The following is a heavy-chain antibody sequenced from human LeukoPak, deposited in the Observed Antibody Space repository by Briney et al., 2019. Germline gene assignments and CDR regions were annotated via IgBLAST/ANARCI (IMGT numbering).Heavy chain of an antibody. D-gene: IGHD2-15*01. J-gene: IGHJ4*02. V-gene: IGHV1-18*01. Sequence: ASVKVSCRASGYTFSSYGISWVRQAPGQGLEWLGYISAYNGNTNYAQKVQGRITMTTDTSTSTAYMEMRSLRSDDTAVYYCARDCSGSSCYWIHWGQGTLVTVSS. CDR2: ISAYNGNT. CDR3: ARDCSGSSCYWIH. CDR1: GYTFSSYG.